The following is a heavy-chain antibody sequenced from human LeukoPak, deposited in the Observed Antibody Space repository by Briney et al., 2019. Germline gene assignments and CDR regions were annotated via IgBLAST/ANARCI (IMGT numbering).Heavy chain of an antibody. V-gene: IGHV1-18*01. Sequence: ASVTVSCKASGYTFTSYGISWVRQAPGQGLEWMGWISAYNGNTNYAQKLQGRVTMTTDTSTSTAYMELRSLRSDDTAVYYCARATIFGVVTVGFDPWGQGTLVTVSS. CDR1: GYTFTSYG. CDR3: ARATIFGVVTVGFDP. J-gene: IGHJ5*02. CDR2: ISAYNGNT. D-gene: IGHD3-3*01.